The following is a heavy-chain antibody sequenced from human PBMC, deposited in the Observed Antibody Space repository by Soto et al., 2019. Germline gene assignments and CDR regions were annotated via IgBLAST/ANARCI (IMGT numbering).Heavy chain of an antibody. Sequence: GGSLRLSCAASGFTFSSYGMHWVRQAPGKGLEWVAVISYDGSNKYYADSVKGRFTISRDNSKNTLYLQMNSLRAEDTAVYYCAKPKYCSGGSCYHAFDIWGQGTMVTVSS. V-gene: IGHV3-30*18. D-gene: IGHD2-15*01. CDR3: AKPKYCSGGSCYHAFDI. CDR1: GFTFSSYG. CDR2: ISYDGSNK. J-gene: IGHJ3*02.